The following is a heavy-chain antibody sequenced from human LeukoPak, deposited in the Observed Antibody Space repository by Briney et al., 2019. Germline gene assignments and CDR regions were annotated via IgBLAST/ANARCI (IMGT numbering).Heavy chain of an antibody. CDR2: INPNSGDT. J-gene: IGHJ6*02. Sequence: ASVKVSCKTSGYSFTGYFMHWVRQAPGQGLEWRGWINPNSGDTKYAQRFQGRVTMTRDTSINTAYMEMRRLTSDDTAVYYCARVPSMIRGVVNYGMDVWGQGTTVTVSS. V-gene: IGHV1-2*02. CDR3: ARVPSMIRGVVNYGMDV. CDR1: GYSFTGYF. D-gene: IGHD3-10*01.